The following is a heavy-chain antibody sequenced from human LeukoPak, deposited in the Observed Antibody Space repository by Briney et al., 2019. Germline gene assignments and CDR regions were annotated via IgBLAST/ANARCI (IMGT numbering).Heavy chain of an antibody. Sequence: PGASLRLSCAVSGFSLSRYAMSGVPKAPGKGLEWVSAISDSGGSTYYADSVKGRFTIFRDNSRNTLYLQMNTLRAEDTAVYYCAKCRGSSWSDYFDYWGQGTLVTVSS. J-gene: IGHJ4*02. D-gene: IGHD6-13*01. CDR3: AKCRGSSWSDYFDY. CDR1: GFSLSRYA. CDR2: ISDSGGST. V-gene: IGHV3-23*01.